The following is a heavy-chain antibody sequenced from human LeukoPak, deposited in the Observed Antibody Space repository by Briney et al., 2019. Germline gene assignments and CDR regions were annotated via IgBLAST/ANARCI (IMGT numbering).Heavy chain of an antibody. CDR2: ISSSSTYI. Sequence: PGGSLRLSCAASGFTFTKYRMNWVRQAPAKGLECVSSISSSSTYIYYADSMKGRFTISRDNAKNSLYLQMNSLIAEDTAVYYCARGDNLDYWGQGTLVTVSS. J-gene: IGHJ4*02. CDR3: ARGDNLDY. D-gene: IGHD1-1*01. CDR1: GFTFTKYR. V-gene: IGHV3-21*01.